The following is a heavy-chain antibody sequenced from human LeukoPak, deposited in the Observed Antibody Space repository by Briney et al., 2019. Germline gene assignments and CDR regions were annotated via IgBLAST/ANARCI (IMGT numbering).Heavy chain of an antibody. Sequence: SVKVSCKASGGTFSSYAISWVRQAPGQGLEWMGGIIPIFGTANYAQKFQGRVTITADESTSTAYMELRSLRSDDTAVYYCASCSSTSCYTGSDYWGQGTLVTVSS. CDR2: IIPIFGTA. CDR3: ASCSSTSCYTGSDY. J-gene: IGHJ4*02. CDR1: GGTFSSYA. D-gene: IGHD2-2*02. V-gene: IGHV1-69*01.